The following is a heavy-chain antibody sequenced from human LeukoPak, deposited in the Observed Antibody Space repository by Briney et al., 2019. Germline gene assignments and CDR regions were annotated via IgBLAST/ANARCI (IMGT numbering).Heavy chain of an antibody. D-gene: IGHD2-21*02. CDR1: GGSFSGYY. V-gene: IGHV4-34*01. Sequence: SETLSLTCAVYGGSFSGYYWSWVRQPPGKGLEWRGEINHSRSTKYNPSRKSLITKSADTSKNQFSLRLSSVTAADTYGYYCARGRGTVVTDNWFNPGGQGTLVTVSS. CDR3: ARGRGTVVTDNWFNP. J-gene: IGHJ5*02. CDR2: INHSRST.